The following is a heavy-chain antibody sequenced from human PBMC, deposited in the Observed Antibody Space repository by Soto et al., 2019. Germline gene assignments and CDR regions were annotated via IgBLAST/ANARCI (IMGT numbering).Heavy chain of an antibody. CDR1: GGSISSGDYY. Sequence: QVQLQESGPGLVKPSQTLSLTCTVSGGSISSGDYYWSWIRQPPGKGLEWIGYIYHSGNTYYNPSLXSXFTISVDTSKNQFSLKLSSVTAADTAVYYCARERPDGARLDPWGQGTLVTVSS. CDR3: ARERPDGARLDP. CDR2: IYHSGNT. D-gene: IGHD6-6*01. V-gene: IGHV4-30-4*01. J-gene: IGHJ5*02.